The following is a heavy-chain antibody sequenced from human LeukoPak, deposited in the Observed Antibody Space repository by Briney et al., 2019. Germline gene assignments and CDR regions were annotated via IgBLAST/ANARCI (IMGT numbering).Heavy chain of an antibody. CDR3: ARLGIAVAGPDY. J-gene: IGHJ4*02. V-gene: IGHV6-1*01. CDR1: GDSVSRTNIA. CDR2: TYYRSKWYN. Sequence: SQTLSLTCAISGDSVSRTNIAWNWIRQSPSRGLEWLGRTYYRSKWYNDYAVSVQSRIIINPDTSKNQFSLQLNSVTAADTAVYYCARLGIAVAGPDYWGQGTLVTVSS. D-gene: IGHD6-19*01.